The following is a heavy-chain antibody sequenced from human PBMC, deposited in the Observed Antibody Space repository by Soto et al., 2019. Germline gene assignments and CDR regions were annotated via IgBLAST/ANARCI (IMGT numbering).Heavy chain of an antibody. D-gene: IGHD1-26*01. CDR2: IYHSGNT. V-gene: IGHV4-4*02. J-gene: IGHJ5*02. Sequence: VQLRQSGPGLVKPSGTLSLTCAVSGGSISSSNWWTWVRQAPGKGLEWIGEIYHSGNTYYNPSLTDRVTITVDKSNNQFSLKLSSVTAADTAVYYCATLPPRVVASLLPIPTWGQGTLVTVSS. CDR1: GGSISSSNW. CDR3: ATLPPRVVASLLPIPT.